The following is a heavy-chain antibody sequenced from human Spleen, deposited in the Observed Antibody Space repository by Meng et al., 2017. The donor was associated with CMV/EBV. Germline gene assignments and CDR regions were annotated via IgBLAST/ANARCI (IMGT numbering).Heavy chain of an antibody. V-gene: IGHV3-7*01. CDR1: GLTFSSYW. CDR3: GVAGIRVDY. J-gene: IGHJ4*02. D-gene: IGHD2-15*01. CDR2: IKQDGSEK. Sequence: GESLKISCAASGLTFSSYWMSWVRQAPGKGLEWVANIKQDGSEKNYLDSVKGRFTISRDNAKNSLYLQMNSLRAEDTAVYYCGVAGIRVDYWGQGTLVTVSS.